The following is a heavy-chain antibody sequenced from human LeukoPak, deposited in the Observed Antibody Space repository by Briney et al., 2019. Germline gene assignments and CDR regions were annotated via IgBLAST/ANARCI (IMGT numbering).Heavy chain of an antibody. J-gene: IGHJ6*03. CDR3: AEGTVVPAAIRTNYYYYYMDV. Sequence: GASVKVSCKASGGTFSSYAISWVRQAPGQGLEWMGGIIPIFGTANYAQKFQGRVTITTDESTSTAYMELCSLRSEDTAVYYCAEGTVVPAAIRTNYYYYYMDVWGKGTTVTVSS. D-gene: IGHD2-2*01. V-gene: IGHV1-69*05. CDR2: IIPIFGTA. CDR1: GGTFSSYA.